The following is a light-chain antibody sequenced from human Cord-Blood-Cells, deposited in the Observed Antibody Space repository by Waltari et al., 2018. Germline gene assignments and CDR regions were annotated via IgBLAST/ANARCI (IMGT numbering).Light chain of an antibody. CDR1: QSISSY. CDR3: QQSYSTPPS. V-gene: IGKV1-39*01. J-gene: IGKJ2*03. CDR2: AAS. Sequence: DIQMTQPPSPLSASVVDRITITCRASQSISSYLNWYQQKPGKAPKLLIYAASSLQSGVPSRFSGSGSGTDFTLTISSLQPEDFATYYCQQSYSTPPSFGQGTKLEIK.